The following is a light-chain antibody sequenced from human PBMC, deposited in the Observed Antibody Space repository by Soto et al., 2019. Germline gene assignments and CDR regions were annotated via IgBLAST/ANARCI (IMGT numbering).Light chain of an antibody. CDR3: SSYTNSKTEV. Sequence: QSALTQPASVSGSPGQSIAISCTGTNSDVGGYNYVSWYQQHPGKAPKLIICEVSNRPSGVSNRFSGSKSDTTASLTISGLQAEDEADYFCSSYTNSKTEVFGTGTKVTVL. V-gene: IGLV2-14*01. CDR1: NSDVGGYNY. CDR2: EVS. J-gene: IGLJ1*01.